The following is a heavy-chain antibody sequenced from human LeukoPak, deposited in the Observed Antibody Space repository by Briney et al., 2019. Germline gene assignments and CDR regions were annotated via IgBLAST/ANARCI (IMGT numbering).Heavy chain of an antibody. D-gene: IGHD6-6*01. J-gene: IGHJ6*03. CDR1: GYTFTSYG. CDR3: ARSRGALAVRLYYYYMDV. V-gene: IGHV1-69*13. Sequence: SVKLSCKASGYTFTSYGISWVRQAPGQGLEWMGVIIPIFGTANYAHKFQGRVTITADESTSTPYIELSSLRSEDTAVYYCARSRGALAVRLYYYYMDVWRKRTTVTVSS. CDR2: IIPIFGTA.